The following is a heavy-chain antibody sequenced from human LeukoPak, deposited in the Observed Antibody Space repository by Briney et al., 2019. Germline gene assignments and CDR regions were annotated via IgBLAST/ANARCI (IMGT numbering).Heavy chain of an antibody. D-gene: IGHD2-21*02. V-gene: IGHV1-46*01. Sequence: ASVKVSCKASGYTFTGYYMHWVRQAPGQGLEWMGIINPSGGSTSYAQKFQGRVTMTRDTSTSTVYMELSSLRSEDTAVYYCARGQGGANGDGYFDYWGQGTLVTVSS. CDR1: GYTFTGYY. J-gene: IGHJ4*02. CDR2: INPSGGST. CDR3: ARGQGGANGDGYFDY.